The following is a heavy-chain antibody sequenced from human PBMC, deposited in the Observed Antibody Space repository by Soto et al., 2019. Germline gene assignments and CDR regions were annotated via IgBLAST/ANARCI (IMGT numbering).Heavy chain of an antibody. CDR2: VYYRGST. CDR1: GGSITSYY. D-gene: IGHD6-13*01. V-gene: IGHV4-59*01. CDR3: ERAYSGSWSLDY. Sequence: QVQLQESGPGLVKPSETLSLTCTVSGGSITSYYWNWIRQSPGKGLEWIGYVYYRGSTNYNPSLKSRVTISVDTSKKQFSLTLSSVTAADTAVYYCERAYSGSWSLDYWGQGALVTVSS. J-gene: IGHJ4*02.